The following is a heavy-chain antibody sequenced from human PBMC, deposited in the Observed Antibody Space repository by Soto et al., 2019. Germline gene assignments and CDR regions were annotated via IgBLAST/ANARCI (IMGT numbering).Heavy chain of an antibody. D-gene: IGHD1-26*01. CDR2: ISYTGDT. CDR1: GDSVSSDGYF. J-gene: IGHJ4*02. Sequence: QVQLRESGPGLLKPSETLSLTCTVSGDSVSSDGYFWTWVRQPPGKGLEWIAYISYTGDTNYNPSLKSRVTISVDTSRNQFSLKVRSVSAADTAMYFCARIVVGVTIDYWGQGTLVTVSS. V-gene: IGHV4-61*08. CDR3: ARIVVGVTIDY.